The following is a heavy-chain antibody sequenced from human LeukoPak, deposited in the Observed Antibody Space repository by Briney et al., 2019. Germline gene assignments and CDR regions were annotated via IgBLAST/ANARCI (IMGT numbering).Heavy chain of an antibody. V-gene: IGHV3-74*01. CDR1: GFTFSSYA. Sequence: PGGSLRLSCAASGFTFSSYAMSWVRQAPGKGLVWVARINSDGSTTSGADSVKGRFTISRDNAKNTLYLQMNSLRAEDTAVYYCAKARFSGMGGILSWGQGTMVTVSS. CDR3: AKARFSGMGGILS. J-gene: IGHJ3*01. CDR2: INSDGSTT. D-gene: IGHD3-3*01.